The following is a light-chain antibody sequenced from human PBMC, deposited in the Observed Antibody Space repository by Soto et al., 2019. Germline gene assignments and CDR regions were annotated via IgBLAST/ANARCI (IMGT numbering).Light chain of an antibody. CDR2: AAS. V-gene: IGKV1-12*01. CDR1: QRISRW. J-gene: IGKJ3*01. CDR3: QQAYNFPFT. Sequence: DIQMTQFPSSVSASVGDRITITCRASQRISRWLAWYQQKPGRAPKLLIYAASNLQSGVPSRFSGSGSGTDFTLPITSLQAEDFATYHCQQAYNFPFTFGPGTKVDI.